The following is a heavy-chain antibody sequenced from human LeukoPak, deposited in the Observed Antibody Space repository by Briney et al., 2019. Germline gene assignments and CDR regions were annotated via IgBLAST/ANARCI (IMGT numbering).Heavy chain of an antibody. D-gene: IGHD2-2*01. CDR3: TRAVRNQLLSEY. J-gene: IGHJ4*02. Sequence: ASVKVSCKASGYTFINYDVTWVRQAPGQGLEYMGWMNPNGGNTGFAQKFRGRVTMTSDASTTSAFMELMRLTSEDTAVYYCTRAVRNQLLSEYWGQGTRITVSS. CDR2: MNPNGGNT. V-gene: IGHV1-8*01. CDR1: GYTFINYD.